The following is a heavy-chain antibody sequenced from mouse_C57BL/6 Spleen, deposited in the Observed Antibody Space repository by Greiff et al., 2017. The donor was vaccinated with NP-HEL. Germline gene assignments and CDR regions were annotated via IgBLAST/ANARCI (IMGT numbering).Heavy chain of an antibody. CDR3: TRAYGNFFDY. Sequence: EVQVVESGEGLVKPGGSLKLSCAASGFTFSSYAMSWVRQTPEKRLEWVAYISSGGDYIYYADTVKGRFTISRDNARNTPYLQMSSLKSEDTAMYYCTRAYGNFFDYWGQGTTLTVSS. CDR2: ISSGGDYI. V-gene: IGHV5-9-1*02. D-gene: IGHD2-1*01. J-gene: IGHJ2*01. CDR1: GFTFSSYA.